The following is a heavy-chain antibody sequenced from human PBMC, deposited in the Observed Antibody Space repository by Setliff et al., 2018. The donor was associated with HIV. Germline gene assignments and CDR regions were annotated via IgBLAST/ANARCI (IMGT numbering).Heavy chain of an antibody. D-gene: IGHD3-10*01. CDR2: ISNYGNNK. CDR3: AKDRAPYGSLSRSSRHPCDY. V-gene: IGHV3-30*18. Sequence: PGGSLRLSCAASGFAFNSYAMHWVRQAPGKGLEWVALISNYGNNKYYLGSVKGRFTISRDNSKNTLFLQMNSLSAEDTALYFCAKDRAPYGSLSRSSRHPCDYWGQGTLVADSS. CDR1: GFAFNSYA. J-gene: IGHJ4*02.